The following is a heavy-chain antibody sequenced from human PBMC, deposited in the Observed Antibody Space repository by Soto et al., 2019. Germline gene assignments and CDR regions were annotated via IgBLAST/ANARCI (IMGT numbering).Heavy chain of an antibody. V-gene: IGHV4-34*01. CDR1: GGSFSGYY. CDR2: INHSGST. CDR3: ARDAPDSSGDFDY. D-gene: IGHD3-22*01. Sequence: QVQLQQWGAGLLKPSETLSLTCAVYGGSFSGYYWSWIRQPPGKGLEWIGEINHSGSTNYNPSLKSRVTIAVDTSKNQFSLKLSSVTAADTAVYYCARDAPDSSGDFDYWGQGTLVTVSS. J-gene: IGHJ4*02.